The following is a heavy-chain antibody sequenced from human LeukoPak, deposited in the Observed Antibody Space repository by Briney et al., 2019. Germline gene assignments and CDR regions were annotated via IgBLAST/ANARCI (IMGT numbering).Heavy chain of an antibody. V-gene: IGHV5-51*01. D-gene: IGHD5-12*01. J-gene: IGHJ4*02. CDR3: AALRTAYDPVDS. CDR2: IYPEDSDT. CDR1: ASTFTNYW. Sequence: GESLKISCRASASTFTNYWLGWVREMPGKGLEWMAIIYPEDSDTKHSPSFQGQVTISADKSITTAFLHWSILKASDTAMYYCAALRTAYDPVDSWGQGTLVTVSS.